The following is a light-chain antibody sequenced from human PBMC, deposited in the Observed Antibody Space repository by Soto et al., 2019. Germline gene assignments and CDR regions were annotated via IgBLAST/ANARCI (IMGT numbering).Light chain of an antibody. CDR3: QQYDNLPVT. V-gene: IGKV1-33*01. J-gene: IGKJ3*01. CDR1: QDISNY. CDR2: DAS. Sequence: DIQMTQSPSSLSASVGDRVTITCQASQDISNYLNWYQQKPGKAPKLLIYDASNLETGVPSRFSGSGSGTDFTFTISSLQPEDIVTYYCQQYDNLPVTFGPGTKVDIK.